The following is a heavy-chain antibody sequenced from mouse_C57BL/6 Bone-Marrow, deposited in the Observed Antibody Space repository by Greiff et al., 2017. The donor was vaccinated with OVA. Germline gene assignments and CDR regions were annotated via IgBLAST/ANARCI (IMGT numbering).Heavy chain of an antibody. CDR1: GYTFTSYT. CDR2: INPSSGYT. V-gene: IGHV1-4*01. CDR3: AKIYLYWYCDV. D-gene: IGHD5-5*01. J-gene: IGHJ1*03. Sequence: VQLQQSGAELARPGASVKMSCKASGYTFTSYTLHWVKQRPGQGLEWIGYINPSSGYTKYNQKFKEKATLTADKSSSTAYMQQSSLTSEDSAVYYCAKIYLYWYCDVWGTGTTVTVSS.